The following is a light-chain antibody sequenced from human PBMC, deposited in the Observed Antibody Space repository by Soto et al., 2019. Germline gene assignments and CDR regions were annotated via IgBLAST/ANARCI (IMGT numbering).Light chain of an antibody. CDR2: GAS. CDR3: QKYNSAPLT. V-gene: IGKV3-20*01. Sequence: IVLTQSPGTLSLSTGERATLSCRASQSVTSSNFAWYQQKPGQAPRLLIYGASTRATGIPARFSGSGSGTEFTLTISSLQPEDVAAYYCQKYNSAPLTFGGGTKVDIK. J-gene: IGKJ4*01. CDR1: QSVTSSN.